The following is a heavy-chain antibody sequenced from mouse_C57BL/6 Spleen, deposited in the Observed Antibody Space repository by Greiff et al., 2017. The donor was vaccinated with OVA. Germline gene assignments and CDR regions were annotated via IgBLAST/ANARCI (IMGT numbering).Heavy chain of an antibody. D-gene: IGHD1-1*01. CDR1: GFTFSSYG. J-gene: IGHJ1*03. CDR3: ARPALFYYGSSYGYFDV. CDR2: ISSGGSYT. V-gene: IGHV5-6*02. Sequence: EVKLVESGGDLVKPGGSLKLSCAASGFTFSSYGMSWVRQTPDKRLEWVATISSGGSYTYYPDSVQGRFTISRDNAKNTLYLQMSSLKSEDTAMYYCARPALFYYGSSYGYFDVWGTGTTVTVSS.